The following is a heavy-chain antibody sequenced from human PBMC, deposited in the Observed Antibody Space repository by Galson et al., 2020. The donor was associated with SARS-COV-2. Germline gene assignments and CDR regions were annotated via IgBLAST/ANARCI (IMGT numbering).Heavy chain of an antibody. J-gene: IGHJ4*02. Sequence: ASVNVSCKASGYTFTGYYLHWVRPAPGQGLAWMGWINPNSGGTNYPQKFQGRVTMTRDTSISTAYMEPSRLRSDDTAVYYCARGERGYYGSGSYLKFDYWGQGTLVTVSS. CDR2: INPNSGGT. CDR3: ARGERGYYGSGSYLKFDY. V-gene: IGHV1-2*02. CDR1: GYTFTGYY. D-gene: IGHD3-10*01.